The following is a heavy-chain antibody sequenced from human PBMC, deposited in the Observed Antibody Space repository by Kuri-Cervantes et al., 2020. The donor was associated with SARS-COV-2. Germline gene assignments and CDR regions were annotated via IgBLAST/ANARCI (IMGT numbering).Heavy chain of an antibody. CDR1: GFTFSDYY. D-gene: IGHD1-26*01. CDR2: ISSSGSTT. V-gene: IGHV3-11*01. CDR3: AKSGEDRYYYYYYMDV. J-gene: IGHJ6*03. Sequence: LSLTCAASGFTFSDYYMSWIRQAPGKGLEWVSYISSSGSTTYYADSVKGRFTISRDNAKNSLYLQMNSLRAEDTAVYYCAKSGEDRYYYYYYMDVWGKGTTVTVSS.